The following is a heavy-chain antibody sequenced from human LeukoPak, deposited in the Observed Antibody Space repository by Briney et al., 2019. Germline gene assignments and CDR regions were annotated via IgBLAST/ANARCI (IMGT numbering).Heavy chain of an antibody. CDR1: GFNFTTYG. CDR2: IRFDGTKK. Sequence: GGSLRLSCAASGFNFTTYGMHWVRQSPGKGPEWVAFIRFDGTKKYYADFVQGRFTISRDNSRNTLFLHINSLRVEDTAVYYCALGYCSSDSCPTADAFGVWGQGKMVIVSS. J-gene: IGHJ3*01. CDR3: ALGYCSSDSCPTADAFGV. V-gene: IGHV3-30*02. D-gene: IGHD2-2*01.